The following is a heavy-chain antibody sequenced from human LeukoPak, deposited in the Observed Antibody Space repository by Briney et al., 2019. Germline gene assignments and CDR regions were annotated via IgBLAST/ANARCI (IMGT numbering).Heavy chain of an antibody. J-gene: IGHJ6*04. CDR2: IIPIIGTA. Sequence: GASVKVSCKASGGTFISYAIRWVRQAPGQGLEWMGGIIPIIGTANYAQKFQGRITITACQSTSTAFMELRSLRSEDTAVYYCARVGMGYYDSSGYYLLDVWGKGTTVTVSS. D-gene: IGHD3-22*01. V-gene: IGHV1-69*13. CDR3: ARVGMGYYDSSGYYLLDV. CDR1: GGTFISYA.